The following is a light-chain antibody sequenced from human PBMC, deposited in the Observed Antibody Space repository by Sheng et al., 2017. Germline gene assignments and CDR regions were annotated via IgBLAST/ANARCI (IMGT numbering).Light chain of an antibody. CDR2: AAS. J-gene: IGKJ2*01. Sequence: AIRITQSPSSLSASTGDRVTITCRASQGISSYLAWYQQKPGKAPKLLIYAASTLQSGVPSRFSGSGSGTDFTLTISSLQSEDFATYYCQQYYSYPPYTFGQGYQAGD. CDR3: QQYYSYPPYT. V-gene: IGKV1-8*01. CDR1: QGISSY.